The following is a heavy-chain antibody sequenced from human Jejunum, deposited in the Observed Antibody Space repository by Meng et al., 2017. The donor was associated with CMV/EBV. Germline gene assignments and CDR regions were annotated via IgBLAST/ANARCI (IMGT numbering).Heavy chain of an antibody. CDR2: IHHSGTT. D-gene: IGHD3-10*01. CDR1: GASIRTYW. Sequence: GASIRTYWWSWIRQSPGKGLEWIGYIHHSGTTNHNPSLRSRVIMSVDTSNNQFSLKLTSVTAADTAVYYCARDSYHYGSSTYNWFDPWGQGILVTVSS. V-gene: IGHV4-59*01. CDR3: ARDSYHYGSSTYNWFDP. J-gene: IGHJ5*02.